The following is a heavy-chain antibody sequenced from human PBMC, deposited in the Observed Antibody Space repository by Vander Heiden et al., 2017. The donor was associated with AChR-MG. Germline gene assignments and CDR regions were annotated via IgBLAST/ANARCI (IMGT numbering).Heavy chain of an antibody. J-gene: IGHJ3*02. CDR2: ISWNSGSI. D-gene: IGHD2-2*01. V-gene: IGHV3-9*01. Sequence: EVQLVESGGGLVQPGRSLRLSCAASGFTFDDYAMHWVRQAPGKGLEWVSGISWNSGSIGYADSVKGRFTISRDNAKNSLYLQMNSLRAEDTALYYCAKDRHCSSTSCYSNAFDIWGQGTMVTVSS. CDR3: AKDRHCSSTSCYSNAFDI. CDR1: GFTFDDYA.